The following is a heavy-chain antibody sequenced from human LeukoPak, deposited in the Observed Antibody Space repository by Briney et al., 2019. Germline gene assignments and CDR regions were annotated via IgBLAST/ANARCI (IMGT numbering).Heavy chain of an antibody. CDR1: GITFSTYW. V-gene: IGHV3-7*03. Sequence: GGSLRLSCAASGITFSTYWMNWVRQAPGKGLEWVANINQDGSEKYYVDSVKGRFTISRDNAKNSLFLQMNSLRAEDTAVYYCAKLREWELPDLFDYWGQGTLVTVSS. J-gene: IGHJ4*02. CDR2: INQDGSEK. CDR3: AKLREWELPDLFDY. D-gene: IGHD1-26*01.